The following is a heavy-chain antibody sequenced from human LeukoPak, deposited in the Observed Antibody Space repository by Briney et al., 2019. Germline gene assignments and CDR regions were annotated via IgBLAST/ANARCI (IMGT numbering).Heavy chain of an antibody. D-gene: IGHD1-14*01. CDR3: ARGYGY. J-gene: IGHJ4*02. V-gene: IGHV3-7*01. CDR1: GFTFSSYS. CDR2: IKQDGSEK. Sequence: GGSLRLSCAASGFTFSSYSMNWVRQAPGKGLEWVANIKQDGSEKYYVDSVKGRFTISRDNAKNSLYLQMNSLRAEDTAVYYCARGYGYWGQGTLVTVSS.